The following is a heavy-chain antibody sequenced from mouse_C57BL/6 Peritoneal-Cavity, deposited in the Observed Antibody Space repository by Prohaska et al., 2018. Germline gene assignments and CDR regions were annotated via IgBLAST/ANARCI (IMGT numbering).Heavy chain of an antibody. Sequence: QVTLNESDPGILQPSQTLSLTCSFSAFSLSTFGMGVGWIRQPSGKGLEWLAHIWWDDDKYYNPALKSRLTSSKDTSKNQVFLKSDKVENADTAPYYCARMFYGYNNFDYWGQGTSLTVS. CDR1: AFSLSTFGMG. V-gene: IGHV8-8*01. CDR3: ARMFYGYNNFDY. CDR2: IWWDDDK. D-gene: IGHD2-2*01. J-gene: IGHJ2*03.